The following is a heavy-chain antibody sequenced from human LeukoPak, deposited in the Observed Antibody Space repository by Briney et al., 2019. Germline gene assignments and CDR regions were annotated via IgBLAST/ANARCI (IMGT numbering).Heavy chain of an antibody. V-gene: IGHV1-69*05. CDR1: GVTFSSYA. Sequence: ASVEVACKASGVTFSSYAISWVRHAPGQGLEWMVGIIPIFCRANYAQKFQVTVTITTDESTSTAYIELTSLRSEDTGVYYCVIRVGARDPFDYWGQGTLVTVSS. CDR3: VIRVGARDPFDY. D-gene: IGHD1-26*01. CDR2: IIPIFCRA. J-gene: IGHJ4*02.